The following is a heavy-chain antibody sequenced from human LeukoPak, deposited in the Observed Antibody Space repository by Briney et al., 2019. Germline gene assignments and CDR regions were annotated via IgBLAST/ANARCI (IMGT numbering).Heavy chain of an antibody. J-gene: IGHJ5*02. CDR2: ISGSGGST. D-gene: IGHD6-13*01. V-gene: IGHV3-23*01. Sequence: GGSLRLSCAASGFTFSSYAMSWVRQAPGKGLEWVSAISGSGGSTYYADSVKGRLTISRDNSKNTLYLQMNSLRAEDTAVYYCARESSGWYSSSWPTTENWFDPWGQGTLVTVSS. CDR3: ARESSGWYSSSWPTTENWFDP. CDR1: GFTFSSYA.